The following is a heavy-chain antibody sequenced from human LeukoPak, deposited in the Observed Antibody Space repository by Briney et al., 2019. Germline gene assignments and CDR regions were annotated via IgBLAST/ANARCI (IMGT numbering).Heavy chain of an antibody. D-gene: IGHD4-17*01. J-gene: IGHJ4*02. V-gene: IGHV3-11*06. CDR2: ISGSSSHT. CDR1: GFTFSDYY. CDR3: AKGILLDYGDSSFDY. Sequence: PGGSLRLSCVVSGFTFSDYYMNWIRQAPGKGLEWLSYISGSSSHTLYADSVKGRFTISRDNSKNTLYLQMNSLRAEDTAVYYCAKGILLDYGDSSFDYWGQGTLVTVSS.